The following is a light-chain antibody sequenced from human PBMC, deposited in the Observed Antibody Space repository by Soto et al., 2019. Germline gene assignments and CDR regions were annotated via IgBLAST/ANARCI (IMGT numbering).Light chain of an antibody. CDR3: CSYAGSGTIYV. V-gene: IGLV2-23*02. CDR1: SSDVGRNNH. CDR2: EVT. Sequence: QSVLTQPASVYGSPGQSIAISCTGTSSDVGRNNHVSRYQQHPGKAPKLMIYEVTQRPSGVSDRLSGSKSGNTYYLTISGLQAEYEDDYYWCSYAGSGTIYVFGTGTKVTVL. J-gene: IGLJ1*01.